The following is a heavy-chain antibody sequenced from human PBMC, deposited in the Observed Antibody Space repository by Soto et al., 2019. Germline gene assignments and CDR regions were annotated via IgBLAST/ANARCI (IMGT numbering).Heavy chain of an antibody. D-gene: IGHD6-19*01. J-gene: IGHJ5*02. V-gene: IGHV4-30-2*01. Sequence: SETLSLTCNMSGDSYSISTYSWSWIRQPPGKALQWIGFNYQSGVPSYNPSLASRVSISLDRSNNQCSLKLKSVTAADTAVYFCAGMPYTSGLRFDPWGPGTLVTVSS. CDR2: NYQSGVP. CDR1: GDSYSISTYS. CDR3: AGMPYTSGLRFDP.